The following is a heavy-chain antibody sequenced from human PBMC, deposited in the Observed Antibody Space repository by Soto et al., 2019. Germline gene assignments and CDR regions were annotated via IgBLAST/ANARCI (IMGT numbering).Heavy chain of an antibody. Sequence: SETLSFTCAVYGGSFSGYYWSWIRQPPGKGLEWIGEINHSGSTNYNPSLKSRVTISVDTSKNQFSLKLSSVTAADTAVYYCARGVGAYSYGYSFDYWGQGTLVTVSS. CDR3: ARGVGAYSYGYSFDY. J-gene: IGHJ4*02. CDR1: GGSFSGYY. V-gene: IGHV4-34*01. D-gene: IGHD5-18*01. CDR2: INHSGST.